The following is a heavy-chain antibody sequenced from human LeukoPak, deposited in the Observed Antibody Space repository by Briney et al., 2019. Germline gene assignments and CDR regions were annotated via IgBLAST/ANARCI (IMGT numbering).Heavy chain of an antibody. CDR2: IYYSGST. J-gene: IGHJ6*03. V-gene: IGHV4-39*07. CDR1: GGSISSSSYY. D-gene: IGHD3-10*01. Sequence: PSETLSLTCTVSGGSISSSSYYWGWIRQPPGKGLEWIGSIYYSGSTYYNPSLKSRITMSVDTSKNRFSLKVSSVTAADTAVYYCARVFDSGSQAYFYYMDVWGKGTTVTIFS. CDR3: ARVFDSGSQAYFYYMDV.